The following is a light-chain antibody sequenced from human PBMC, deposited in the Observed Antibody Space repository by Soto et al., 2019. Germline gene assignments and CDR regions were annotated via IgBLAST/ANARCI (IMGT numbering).Light chain of an antibody. CDR2: GAS. V-gene: IGKV3-15*01. CDR3: QQYNNWPRT. J-gene: IGKJ1*01. Sequence: EIVMTQSPATLSVSPGERATLSCRASQSVSSNLAWYQQKPGQAPRLLIHGASTRATGIPARFSGSGSGTEFTLTISSLQSEDFAVYYCQQYNNWPRTFVQGTKV. CDR1: QSVSSN.